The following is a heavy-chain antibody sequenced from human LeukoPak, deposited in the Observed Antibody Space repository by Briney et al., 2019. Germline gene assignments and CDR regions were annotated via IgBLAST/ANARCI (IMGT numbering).Heavy chain of an antibody. CDR1: GXSFSGHW. D-gene: IGHD1-26*01. CDR3: AYRNNFEY. V-gene: IGHV3-7*05. Sequence: GGSLRLSCAASGXSFSGHWMNWVRQPPGKGLEWVGNIKADGSEKYYVDSVKGRFTISRDDAKRTVDLQMDNLRAEDTAIYYCAYRNNFEYWGQGALVTVSS. J-gene: IGHJ4*02. CDR2: IKADGSEK.